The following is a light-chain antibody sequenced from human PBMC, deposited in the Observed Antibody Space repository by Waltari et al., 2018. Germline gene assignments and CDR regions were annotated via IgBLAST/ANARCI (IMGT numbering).Light chain of an antibody. CDR3: QQYNTY. J-gene: IGKJ2*01. V-gene: IGKV1-5*03. CDR1: QSISAW. Sequence: DIQMTQSPSTLSASVGARVTITCPASQSISAWVAWYQQKPGKAPKLLIYKASTLQSGVPSRFRGSGSGTEFTLTISSLQPDDFATDYCQQYNTYFGQGTKLEIK. CDR2: KAS.